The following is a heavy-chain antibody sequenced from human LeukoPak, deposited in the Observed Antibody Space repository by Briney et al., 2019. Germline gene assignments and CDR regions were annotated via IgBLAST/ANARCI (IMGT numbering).Heavy chain of an antibody. CDR2: IRFDESNK. V-gene: IGHV3-30*02. CDR3: AKDQKGGVVVLVAANY. CDR1: GFTFSSYG. D-gene: IGHD2-15*01. J-gene: IGHJ4*02. Sequence: GGSLRLSCVASGFTFSSYGMNWVRQAPGKGLEWVAYIRFDESNKYYADSVKGRFTISRDNAKNTLYLQMNSLRAEDTAVYYCAKDQKGGVVVLVAANYWGQGTLVTVSS.